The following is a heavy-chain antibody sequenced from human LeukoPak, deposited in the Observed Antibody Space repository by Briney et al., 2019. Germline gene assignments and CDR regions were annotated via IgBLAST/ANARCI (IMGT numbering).Heavy chain of an antibody. CDR1: GGSISSSSYY. CDR2: IYYSGST. D-gene: IGHD3-3*01. Sequence: SETLSLTCTASGGSISSSSYYWGWIRQPPGKGLEWIGSIYYSGSTYYNPSLKSRVTISVDTSKNQFSLKLSSVTAADTAVYYCARSVPRITIFGVVVPDDAFDIWGQGTMVTVSS. V-gene: IGHV4-39*01. J-gene: IGHJ3*02. CDR3: ARSVPRITIFGVVVPDDAFDI.